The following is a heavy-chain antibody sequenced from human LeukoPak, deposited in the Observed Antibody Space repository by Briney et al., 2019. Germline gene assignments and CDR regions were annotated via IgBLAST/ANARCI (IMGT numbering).Heavy chain of an antibody. Sequence: GGSLRLSSAASGVTFNDYAMQWVRQAPGKGLEWVSLVSVAGGSTYYAAPLKGRFTIPRDSRRNSFSLQMNSRRTADPAWITCAKAAVTMIGPTDYWGQGTLVTVSS. J-gene: IGHJ4*02. CDR1: GVTFNDYA. CDR2: VSVAGGST. D-gene: IGHD3-22*01. CDR3: AKAAVTMIGPTDY. V-gene: IGHV3-43*02.